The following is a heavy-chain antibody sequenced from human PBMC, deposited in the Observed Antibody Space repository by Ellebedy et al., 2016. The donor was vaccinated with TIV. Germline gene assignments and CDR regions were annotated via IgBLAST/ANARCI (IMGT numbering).Heavy chain of an antibody. CDR2: IYYSGTT. CDR1: GGSITSSSYY. D-gene: IGHD2-8*01. J-gene: IGHJ4*02. V-gene: IGHV4-39*01. CDR3: ASRHPEWWACCYFDY. Sequence: MPSETLSLTCTVSGGSITSSSYYWGWLRQPPGKGLEWIRSIYYSGTTYYNPSLKSRVTISVDTSKNQFPLQLSSVTAADTAVYYCASRHPEWWACCYFDYWGQGTLVTVSS.